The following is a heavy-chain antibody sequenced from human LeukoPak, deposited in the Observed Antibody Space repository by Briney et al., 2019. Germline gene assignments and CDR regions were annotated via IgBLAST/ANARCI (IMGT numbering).Heavy chain of an antibody. Sequence: ASVKVSCKASGYTFTGYYMHWVRQAPGQGLEWMGWINPNSGGTNYAQKLQGRVTMTRDTSISTAYMELSRLRSDDTAVYYCARDPDQTWYYYDSSGYSNWFDPWGQGTLVTVSS. CDR1: GYTFTGYY. CDR2: INPNSGGT. V-gene: IGHV1-2*02. D-gene: IGHD3-22*01. J-gene: IGHJ5*02. CDR3: ARDPDQTWYYYDSSGYSNWFDP.